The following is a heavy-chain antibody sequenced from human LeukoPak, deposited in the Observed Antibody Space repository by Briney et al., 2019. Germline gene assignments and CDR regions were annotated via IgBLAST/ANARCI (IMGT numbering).Heavy chain of an antibody. CDR2: INPSSGGT. D-gene: IGHD3-10*01. V-gene: IGHV1-2*02. CDR3: ARESAGRRSFDI. Sequence: ASVKVSCKPSGYTFTDYYMHWVRQAPGQGLEWMGWINPSSGGTIYAQNFQGRVTMTRDTSISTAYMELSSDDTAVYYCARESAGRRSFDIWGQGTMVTVSS. CDR1: GYTFTDYY. J-gene: IGHJ3*02.